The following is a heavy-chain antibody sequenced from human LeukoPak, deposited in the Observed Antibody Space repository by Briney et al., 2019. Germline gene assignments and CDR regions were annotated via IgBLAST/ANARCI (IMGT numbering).Heavy chain of an antibody. D-gene: IGHD3-22*01. CDR2: ISHSSTYI. CDR1: GFTFSTFV. J-gene: IGHJ4*02. Sequence: GGSLRLSCAASGFTFSTFVFNWVRQAPGKGLEWVSSISHSSTYISYADSVKGRFTISRDNARNSLYLQMDSLRVEDTAVYYCARGYYYDSSVAYWGQGTLVTVSS. CDR3: ARGYYYDSSVAY. V-gene: IGHV3-21*01.